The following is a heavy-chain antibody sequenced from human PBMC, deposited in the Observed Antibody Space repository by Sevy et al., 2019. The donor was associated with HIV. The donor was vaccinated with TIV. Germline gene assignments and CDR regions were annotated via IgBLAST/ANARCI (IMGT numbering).Heavy chain of an antibody. D-gene: IGHD5-18*01. CDR1: GFTVNSNY. CDR3: ARGKSGYGYALNY. Sequence: GSLRLSCAASGFTVNSNYMTWVRQAPGKGLEGVSVIHSDDTTYHADSVKDRFTISRDNFKITLYLHMGSLRAEDTAVYYCARGKSGYGYALNYWGQGTLVTVSS. J-gene: IGHJ4*02. CDR2: IHSDDTT. V-gene: IGHV3-66*01.